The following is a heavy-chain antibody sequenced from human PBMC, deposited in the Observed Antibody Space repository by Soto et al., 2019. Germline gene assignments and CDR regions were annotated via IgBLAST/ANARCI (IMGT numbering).Heavy chain of an antibody. V-gene: IGHV3-30-3*01. Sequence: GGSLRLSCAASGFTFSSYAMHWVRQAPGKGLEWVAVISYDGSNKYYADSVKGRFTISRDNSKNTLYLQMNSLRADDTAVYYCAREPDSSGYYYAFDIWGQGTMVTVSS. CDR2: ISYDGSNK. D-gene: IGHD3-22*01. J-gene: IGHJ3*02. CDR1: GFTFSSYA. CDR3: AREPDSSGYYYAFDI.